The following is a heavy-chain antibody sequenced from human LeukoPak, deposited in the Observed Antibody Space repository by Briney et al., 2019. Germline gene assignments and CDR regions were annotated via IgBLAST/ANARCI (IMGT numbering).Heavy chain of an antibody. CDR3: AGGYYSTYFDS. CDR1: GGSISSHY. D-gene: IGHD3-22*01. J-gene: IGHJ4*02. V-gene: IGHV4-59*08. Sequence: PSETLSLTCTVSGGSISSHYWSWVRQPPGKGLEWIGYIYYSGSTKYNPSLKSRVTISVDTSKNQFSLNLRSVTAADTAVYYCAGGYYSTYFDSWGQGTLVTVSS. CDR2: IYYSGST.